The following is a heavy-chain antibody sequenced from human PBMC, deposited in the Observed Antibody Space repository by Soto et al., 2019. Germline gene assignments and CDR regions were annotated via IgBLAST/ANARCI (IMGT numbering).Heavy chain of an antibody. Sequence: EVQLVESGGGLVKPGGSLRLSCAASGFTFSNAWMNWVRQAPGKGLEWDGRIKSKTDGGTTDYAAPVKGRFTISRDDSKNTLYLHMNRLKTEDTAGYYCTTDLGSGYDPEYYFDYWGQGTLVTVSS. D-gene: IGHD5-12*01. CDR2: IKSKTDGGTT. CDR1: GFTFSNAW. J-gene: IGHJ4*02. V-gene: IGHV3-15*07. CDR3: TTDLGSGYDPEYYFDY.